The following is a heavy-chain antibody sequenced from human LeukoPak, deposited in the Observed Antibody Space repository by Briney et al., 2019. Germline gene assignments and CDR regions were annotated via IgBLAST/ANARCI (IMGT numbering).Heavy chain of an antibody. CDR3: ASGGYDILTGSPVPYGMDV. V-gene: IGHV1-69*06. D-gene: IGHD3-9*01. CDR2: IIPIFGTA. Sequence: SVKVSCKASGGTFSSYVISWVRQAPGQGLEWMGGIIPIFGTANYAQKFQGRVTITADKSTSTAYMELSSLRSEDTAVYYCASGGYDILTGSPVPYGMDVWGKGTTVTVSS. J-gene: IGHJ6*04. CDR1: GGTFSSYV.